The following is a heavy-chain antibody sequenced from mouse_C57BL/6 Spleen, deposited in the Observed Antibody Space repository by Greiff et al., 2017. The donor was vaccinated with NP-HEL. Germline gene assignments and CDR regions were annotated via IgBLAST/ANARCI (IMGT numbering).Heavy chain of an antibody. D-gene: IGHD1-1*01. Sequence: QVQLQQSGAELVRPGASVTLSCKASGYTFTDYEMHWVKQTPVHGLEWIGAIDPETGGTAYNQKFKGKAILTADKSSSTAYMELRSLTSEDSAVYYCTRRSTTVVDWYFDVWGTGTTVTVSS. CDR1: GYTFTDYE. V-gene: IGHV1-15*01. J-gene: IGHJ1*03. CDR2: IDPETGGT. CDR3: TRRSTTVVDWYFDV.